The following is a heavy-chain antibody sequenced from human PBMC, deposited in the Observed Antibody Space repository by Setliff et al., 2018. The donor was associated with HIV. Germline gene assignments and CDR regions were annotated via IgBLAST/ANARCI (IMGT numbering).Heavy chain of an antibody. CDR1: GDSISRGPYY. Sequence: KPSETLSLTCTVSGDSISRGPYYWSWIRQSAGRGLEWIGRVYSNGDTNYNPSLRSRVIISVDRSKNQFFLTLVSVTAADTAVYYCARVGASGVPSTMDYYYYMDVWGKGTTVTVSS. V-gene: IGHV4-61*02. CDR2: VYSNGDT. D-gene: IGHD3-10*01. J-gene: IGHJ6*03. CDR3: ARVGASGVPSTMDYYYYMDV.